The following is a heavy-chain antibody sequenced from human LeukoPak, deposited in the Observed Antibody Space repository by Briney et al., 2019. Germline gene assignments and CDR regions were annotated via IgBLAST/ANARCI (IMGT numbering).Heavy chain of an antibody. CDR1: GGSISSYY. V-gene: IGHV4-59*01. CDR3: ARGLGSGNYYVGFDY. D-gene: IGHD1-26*01. J-gene: IGHJ4*02. CDR2: IYYSGST. Sequence: SETLSLTCTVSGGSISSYYWSWIRQPPGKGLEWIGYIYYSGSTNYNPSLKRRVTISVDTSKNQFSLKLSSVTAADTAVYYCARGLGSGNYYVGFDYWGQGTLVTVSS.